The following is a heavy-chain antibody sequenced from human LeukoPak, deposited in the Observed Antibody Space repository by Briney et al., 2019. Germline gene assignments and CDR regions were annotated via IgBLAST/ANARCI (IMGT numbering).Heavy chain of an antibody. J-gene: IGHJ4*02. CDR2: TSYDGTTK. Sequence: GGSLRLSCAASGFTFSSHGMHWVRQAPGKAPEWVAVTSYDGTTKYYADSAKGRFNISRDNSKNTLYLQMNSLRVDDTAVYYCAKDATLFGDQYFDYWGQGTLVIVSS. CDR3: AKDATLFGDQYFDY. V-gene: IGHV3-30*18. CDR1: GFTFSSHG. D-gene: IGHD3-10*01.